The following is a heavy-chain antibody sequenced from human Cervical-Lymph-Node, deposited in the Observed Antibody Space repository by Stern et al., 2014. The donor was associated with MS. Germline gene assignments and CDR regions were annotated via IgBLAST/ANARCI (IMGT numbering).Heavy chain of an antibody. CDR3: ARDLDVVVVAATPFDP. CDR2: ISAYNGNT. Sequence: VHLVESGAEVKKPGASVKVSCKASGYTFTSYGISWVRQAPGQGLEWMGWISAYNGNTNYAQKLQGRVTMTTDTSTSTAYMELRSLRSDDTAVYYCARDLDVVVVAATPFDPWGQGTLVTVSS. J-gene: IGHJ5*02. D-gene: IGHD2-15*01. V-gene: IGHV1-18*01. CDR1: GYTFTSYG.